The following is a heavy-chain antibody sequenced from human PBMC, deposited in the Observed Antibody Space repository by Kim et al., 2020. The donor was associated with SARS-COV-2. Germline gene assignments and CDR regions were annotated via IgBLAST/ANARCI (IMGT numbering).Heavy chain of an antibody. D-gene: IGHD2-21*02. J-gene: IGHJ6*02. CDR1: GGTFSSYA. CDR3: ARAGERHIVVVTAILTYYYYGMDV. CDR2: IIPIFGTA. Sequence: SVKVSCKASGGTFSSYAISWVRQAPGQGLEWMGGIIPIFGTANYAQKFQGRVTITADESTSTAYMELSSLRSEDTAVYYCARAGERHIVVVTAILTYYYYGMDVWGQGTTVTVSS. V-gene: IGHV1-69*13.